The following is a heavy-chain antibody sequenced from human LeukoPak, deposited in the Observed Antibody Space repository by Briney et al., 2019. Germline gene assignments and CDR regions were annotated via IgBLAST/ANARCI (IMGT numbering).Heavy chain of an antibody. CDR1: GFTFDDYG. CDR2: INWNGGST. D-gene: IGHD6-13*01. Sequence: GGSLRLSCAASGFTFDDYGMSWVRQAPGKGLEWVSGINWNGGSTGYADSVKGRFTISRDNAKNCLYLQMNSLRAEDTALYYCARDHLEYSSSWYYFDYWGQGTLVTVSS. CDR3: ARDHLEYSSSWYYFDY. J-gene: IGHJ4*02. V-gene: IGHV3-20*04.